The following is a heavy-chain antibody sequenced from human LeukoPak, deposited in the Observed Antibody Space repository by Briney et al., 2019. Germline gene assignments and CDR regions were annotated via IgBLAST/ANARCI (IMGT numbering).Heavy chain of an antibody. D-gene: IGHD5-12*01. V-gene: IGHV3-30*02. CDR3: AKDLRGYSGYDT. CDR2: IRYDGSNK. CDR1: GFTFSSYG. Sequence: GGSLRLSCAASGFTFSSYGMHWVRQAPGKGLEWVAFIRYDGSNKYYADSVKGRFTISRDNSKNTLYLQMNSLRAEDTAVYYCAKDLRGYSGYDTWGQGTLVTVSS. J-gene: IGHJ5*02.